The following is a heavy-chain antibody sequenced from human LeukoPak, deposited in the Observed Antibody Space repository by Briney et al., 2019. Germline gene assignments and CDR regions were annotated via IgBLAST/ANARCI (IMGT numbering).Heavy chain of an antibody. CDR2: ISYDGSNK. D-gene: IGHD3-3*01. CDR1: GFTFSSYG. J-gene: IGHJ4*02. Sequence: GGSLRLSCAASGFTFSSYGMHWVRQAPGKGLEWVAVISYDGSNKYYADSVKGRFTISRDNSKNTLYLQMNSLRSDDTAVYYCARGIRFLEWLLSENYYFDYWGQGTLVTVSS. CDR3: ARGIRFLEWLLSENYYFDY. V-gene: IGHV3-30*03.